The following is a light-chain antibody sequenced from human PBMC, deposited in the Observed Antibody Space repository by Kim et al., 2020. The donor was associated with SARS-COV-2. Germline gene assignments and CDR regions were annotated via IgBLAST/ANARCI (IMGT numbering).Light chain of an antibody. V-gene: IGKV1-39*01. J-gene: IGKJ2*01. CDR2: ATS. Sequence: SASGGDSVTFTCRASQSISSYLNWYQQKPGKAPKLLIYATSSLQSGVPSRFSGSGSGTDFTLTISSLQPEDFATYYCQQSYSTPYTFGQGTKLEI. CDR1: QSISSY. CDR3: QQSYSTPYT.